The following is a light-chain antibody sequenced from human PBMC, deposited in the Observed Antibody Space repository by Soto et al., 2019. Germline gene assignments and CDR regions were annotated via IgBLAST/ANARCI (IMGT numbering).Light chain of an antibody. V-gene: IGLV2-14*01. CDR3: TSYTSSSTIL. Sequence: CALTQPASVSGSPGQSITISCTGTSSDVGGYNYVSWYQQHPGKAPKLMIYDVSNRPSGASNRFSGSKSGNTASLTISGLQAEDEADYYCTSYTSSSTILFGGGTQLTVL. J-gene: IGLJ7*01. CDR2: DVS. CDR1: SSDVGGYNY.